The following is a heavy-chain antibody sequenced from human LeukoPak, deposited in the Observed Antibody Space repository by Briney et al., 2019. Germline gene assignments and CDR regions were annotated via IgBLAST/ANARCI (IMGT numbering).Heavy chain of an antibody. Sequence: PGGSLRLSCAASGFTFSSYAMSWVRQAPGKGLEWVSVISGSGGNTYYADSVKGRFTISRDNSKKTLYMQMNSLRAEDTAVYYCASPSIVVVPAAIEAPLGYWDQGTLVTVSS. J-gene: IGHJ4*02. CDR3: ASPSIVVVPAAIEAPLGY. D-gene: IGHD2-2*01. CDR2: ISGSGGNT. CDR1: GFTFSSYA. V-gene: IGHV3-23*01.